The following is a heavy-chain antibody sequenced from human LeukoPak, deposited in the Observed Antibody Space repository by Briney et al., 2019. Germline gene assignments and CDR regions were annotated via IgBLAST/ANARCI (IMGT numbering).Heavy chain of an antibody. Sequence: GGSLRLSCAASLFTFSSYSMNWVRQAPGKGLEWVSYISSSSSTIYYADSVKGRFTISRDNAKNSLYLQMNSLRAEDTAVYYCARPFRGFYYDSSGYLDWGQGTLVTVSS. CDR3: ARPFRGFYYDSSGYLD. CDR1: LFTFSSYS. V-gene: IGHV3-48*01. CDR2: ISSSSSTI. D-gene: IGHD3-22*01. J-gene: IGHJ4*02.